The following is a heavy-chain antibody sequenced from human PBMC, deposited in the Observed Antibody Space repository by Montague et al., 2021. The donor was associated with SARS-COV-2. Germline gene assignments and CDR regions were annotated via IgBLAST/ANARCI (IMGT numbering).Heavy chain of an antibody. CDR3: ARIRDYDILTGSYSGFDY. CDR2: IDWDDDK. Sequence: PALVKPTQTLTLTCTFSGFSLSTSGMCVSWIRQPPGKALEWLALIDWDDDKYYSTSLKTRLTISKDNSKNQVVLTMTNMDPVDTATYYCARIRDYDILTGSYSGFDYWGQGTLVTVSA. CDR1: GFSLSTSGMC. V-gene: IGHV2-70*01. J-gene: IGHJ4*02. D-gene: IGHD3-9*01.